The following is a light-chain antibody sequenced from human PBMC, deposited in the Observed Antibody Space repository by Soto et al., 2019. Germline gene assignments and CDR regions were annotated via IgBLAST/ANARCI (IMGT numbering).Light chain of an antibody. J-gene: IGKJ1*01. V-gene: IGKV3-15*01. Sequence: EIVMTQSPATLSVSPGERATLSCRASQSVSSNLAWYQQKPGQAPRLLIYGASTRATGIPARFSGSGSGTEFTLTLSSLQSEDFAVYYCQQYNNWPPWKFGQGTKVDI. CDR3: QQYNNWPPWK. CDR1: QSVSSN. CDR2: GAS.